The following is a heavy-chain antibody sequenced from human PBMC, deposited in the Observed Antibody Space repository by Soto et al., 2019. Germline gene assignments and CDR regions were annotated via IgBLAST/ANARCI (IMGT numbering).Heavy chain of an antibody. J-gene: IGHJ5*02. D-gene: IGHD6-13*01. CDR1: GFTFSSYD. V-gene: IGHV3-23*01. CDR3: GKEMSSSSWYKWFDP. Sequence: EVQLLESGGGLVQPGGSLRLSCAASGFTFSSYDMNWVRQAPGKGLEGVSAISGSGGGTYYADSVRGRFTISRDNSKNTLCLQMNSLRAEDTAIYYCGKEMSSSSWYKWFDPWGQGSMVTVSS. CDR2: ISGSGGGT.